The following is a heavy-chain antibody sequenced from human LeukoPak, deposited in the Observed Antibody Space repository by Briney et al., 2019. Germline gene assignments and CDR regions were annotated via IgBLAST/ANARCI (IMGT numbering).Heavy chain of an antibody. CDR2: INTHDGGT. J-gene: IGHJ4*02. Sequence: ASVRLSCKPSGYTFTGYYIQWVRQAPGQGREWMGWINTHDGGTNYAESFQGRVSMTRDTSISTAYMELSGLRSDDTAVYYCARGNLNYFDYWGQGTLVTVSS. CDR1: GYTFTGYY. CDR3: ARGNLNYFDY. V-gene: IGHV1-2*02.